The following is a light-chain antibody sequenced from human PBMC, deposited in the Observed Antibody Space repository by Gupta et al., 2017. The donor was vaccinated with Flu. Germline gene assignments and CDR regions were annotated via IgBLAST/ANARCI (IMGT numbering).Light chain of an antibody. V-gene: IGKV2-28*01. J-gene: IGKJ2*01. CDR1: QSRLHSNGYNY. Sequence: DIVMTQSPLSLPVTPGEPASISCRSSQSRLHSNGYNYLDWYLQKPGQSPQLLIYLGSNRDSGVPDRFRGSGSGTDFTLKISRGEAEDVGVYYCRQALQTPKYTFGQGTKLEIK. CDR2: LGS. CDR3: RQALQTPKYT.